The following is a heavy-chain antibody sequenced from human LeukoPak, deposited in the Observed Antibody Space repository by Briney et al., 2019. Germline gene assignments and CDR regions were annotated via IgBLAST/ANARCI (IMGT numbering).Heavy chain of an antibody. D-gene: IGHD6-19*01. V-gene: IGHV3-48*03. CDR2: ISSSGSTI. CDR3: ARNGGWDAFDI. Sequence: GGSLRLSCAASGFTFSSYEMNWVRQAPGKGLEWVSYISSSGSTIYYADSVKGRFTISRDNAKNSLYLQMNSLRAEDTAVYYCARNGGWDAFDIWGQGTMVTVSS. J-gene: IGHJ3*02. CDR1: GFTFSSYE.